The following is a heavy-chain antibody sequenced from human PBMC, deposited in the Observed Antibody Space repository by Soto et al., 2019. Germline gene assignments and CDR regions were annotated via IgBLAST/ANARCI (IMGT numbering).Heavy chain of an antibody. D-gene: IGHD2-8*01. J-gene: IGHJ4*02. V-gene: IGHV3-23*01. CDR3: AKNWVYAHYYFDY. CDR1: GFTFSSYA. CDR2: ISGSGGST. Sequence: LRLSCAASGFTFSSYAMSWVRQAPGKGLEWVSAISGSGGSTYYADSVKGRFTISRDNSKNTLYLQMNSLRAEDTAVYYCAKNWVYAHYYFDYWGQGTLVTVSS.